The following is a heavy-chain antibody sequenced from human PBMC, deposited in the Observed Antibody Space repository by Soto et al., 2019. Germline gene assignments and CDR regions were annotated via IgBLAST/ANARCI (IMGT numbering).Heavy chain of an antibody. Sequence: ETLSLTCAVYGGSFSGYYWSWIRQPPGKGLEWIGEINHSGSTNYNPSLKSRVTISVDTSKNQFSLKLSSVTAADTAVYYCARSTFKDYYGMDVWGQGTTVTVSS. V-gene: IGHV4-34*01. CDR1: GGSFSGYY. J-gene: IGHJ6*02. CDR3: ARSTFKDYYGMDV. CDR2: INHSGST. D-gene: IGHD3-16*01.